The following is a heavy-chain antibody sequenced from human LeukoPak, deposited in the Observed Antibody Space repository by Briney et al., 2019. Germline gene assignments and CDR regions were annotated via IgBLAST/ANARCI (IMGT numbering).Heavy chain of an antibody. Sequence: GASVEVSCKASGYTFTGYYMHWVRQAPGQGLEWMGWINPNSGGTNYAQKFQGRVTMTRDTSISTAYMELSRLRSDDTAVYYCARSPTVIRPFDYWGQGTLVTVSS. CDR1: GYTFTGYY. CDR2: INPNSGGT. V-gene: IGHV1-2*02. D-gene: IGHD4-11*01. CDR3: ARSPTVIRPFDY. J-gene: IGHJ4*02.